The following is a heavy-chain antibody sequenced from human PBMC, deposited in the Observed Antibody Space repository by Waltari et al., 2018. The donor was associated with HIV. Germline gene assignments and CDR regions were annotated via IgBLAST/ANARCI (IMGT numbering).Heavy chain of an antibody. D-gene: IGHD3-22*01. V-gene: IGHV4-39*01. CDR3: ARQEDFYDSSGYHYVRGPLDM. CDR1: GDSTRRSNHP. CDR2: IYHRGST. Sequence: QLQESGPGLVKPSATLSPTCSVSGDSTRRSNHPWGWIRRPPGKGLAWIGSIYHRGSTYHNPSLKSRVTISIDTSLDQFSLSVNSVTAADTAIYDCARQEDFYDSSGYHYVRGPLDMWGQGTMVTVSS. J-gene: IGHJ3*02.